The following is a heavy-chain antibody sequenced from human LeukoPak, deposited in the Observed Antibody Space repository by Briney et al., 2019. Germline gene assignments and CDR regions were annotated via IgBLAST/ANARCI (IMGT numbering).Heavy chain of an antibody. V-gene: IGHV1-18*01. Sequence: ASVKVSCKASGYTFTSYGISWVRQAPGQGLEWMGWISAYNGNTNYAQKLQGRVTMTTDTSTSTAYMELRSLRSDDTAVYYCARDQWLAFKLYYFDYWGQGTLVTVSS. CDR2: ISAYNGNT. J-gene: IGHJ4*02. CDR1: GYTFTSYG. CDR3: ARDQWLAFKLYYFDY. D-gene: IGHD6-19*01.